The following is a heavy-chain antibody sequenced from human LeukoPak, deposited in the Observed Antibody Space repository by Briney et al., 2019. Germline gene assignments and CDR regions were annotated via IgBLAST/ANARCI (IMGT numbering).Heavy chain of an antibody. D-gene: IGHD2-2*01. CDR3: ARQWGDCSSISCYSAS. CDR1: GYSFSSYW. J-gene: IGHJ5*02. CDR2: IYPGDSDT. Sequence: GESQKISCKGSGYSFSSYWIAWVRQMPGKGLEWMGIIYPGDSDTRYSPSFQGQVTISADKSIRIAYLQWSSLKASDTAMYYCARQWGDCSSISCYSASWGQGTLVTVSS. V-gene: IGHV5-51*01.